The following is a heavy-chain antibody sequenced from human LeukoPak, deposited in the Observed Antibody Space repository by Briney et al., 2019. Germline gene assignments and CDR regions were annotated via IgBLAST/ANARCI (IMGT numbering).Heavy chain of an antibody. J-gene: IGHJ6*02. CDR2: IIPIFGTA. CDR1: GGTFSSYA. D-gene: IGHD5-18*01. V-gene: IGHV1-69*13. Sequence: GASVKVSCKASGGTFSSYAISWVRQAPGQGLEWMGGIIPIFGTANYAQKFQGRVTITADESTSTAYMELRSLRSDDTAVYYCARDRGYSYGFYYYYGMDVWGQGTTVTVSS. CDR3: ARDRGYSYGFYYYYGMDV.